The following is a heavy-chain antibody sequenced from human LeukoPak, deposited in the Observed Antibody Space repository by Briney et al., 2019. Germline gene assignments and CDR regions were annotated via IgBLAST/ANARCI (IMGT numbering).Heavy chain of an antibody. CDR3: AKDRIAARLSPTAQDY. CDR2: ISGSGGST. J-gene: IGHJ4*02. D-gene: IGHD6-6*01. V-gene: IGHV3-23*01. CDR1: GFTFSSYA. Sequence: GGSLRLSCAASGFTFSSYAMSWVRQAPGKGLEWVSAISGSGGSTYYADPVKGRFTISRDNSKNTLYLQMNSLRAEDTAVYYCAKDRIAARLSPTAQDYWGQGTLVTVSS.